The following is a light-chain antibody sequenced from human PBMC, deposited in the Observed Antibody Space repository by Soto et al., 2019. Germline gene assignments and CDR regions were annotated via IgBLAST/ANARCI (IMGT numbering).Light chain of an antibody. Sequence: EILMTQSLATLSVSPGERATLSCRASQSVSSNLAWYQQKPGQAPRLLIYGASTRATGTPGRFSGSGSGTEFTLTIRSLQSADFAVYYCQQYNNWPYTFGQGTELEIK. J-gene: IGKJ2*01. CDR1: QSVSSN. CDR3: QQYNNWPYT. CDR2: GAS. V-gene: IGKV3-15*01.